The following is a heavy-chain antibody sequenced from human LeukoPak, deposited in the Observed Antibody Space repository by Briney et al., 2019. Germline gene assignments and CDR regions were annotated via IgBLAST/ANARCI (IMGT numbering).Heavy chain of an antibody. CDR3: ASPAVAVTTGPFDY. CDR2: ISYDGSNK. D-gene: IGHD6-19*01. J-gene: IGHJ4*02. Sequence: GGSLRLSCAASGFTFSSYAMHWVRQAPGKGLEWVVVISYDGSNKYYADSVKGRFTISRDNSKNTLYLQMNSLRAEDTAVYYCASPAVAVTTGPFDYWGQGTLVTVSS. CDR1: GFTFSSYA. V-gene: IGHV3-30-3*01.